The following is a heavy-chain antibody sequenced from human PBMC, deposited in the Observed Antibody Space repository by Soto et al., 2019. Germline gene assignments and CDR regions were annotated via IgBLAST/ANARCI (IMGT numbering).Heavy chain of an antibody. CDR3: ARLGGFFQALDS. V-gene: IGHV4-59*08. Sequence: QVQLQESGPGLVKPSETLSLTCTVSGGSISPYYWSWIRQPPGKGLEWIGYIYFGGTTKYNPSLKRRVSMSVDTSNTQFSLKLTSVTAADTAVYYCARLGGFFQALDSWGQGTLVTVSS. J-gene: IGHJ4*02. CDR1: GGSISPYY. CDR2: IYFGGTT. D-gene: IGHD2-15*01.